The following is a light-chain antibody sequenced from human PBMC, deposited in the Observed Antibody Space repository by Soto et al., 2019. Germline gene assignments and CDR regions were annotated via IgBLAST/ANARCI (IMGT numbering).Light chain of an antibody. CDR1: SSDVGGYNY. J-gene: IGLJ2*01. CDR3: SSYTSSSLV. Sequence: QSVLTQPASVSGSPGQSITISCTGTSSDVGGYNYVSWYQQHPGKAPKLMIYDVSNRPSGVSNRFSGSKSGNTASLTISGLQAEDAADYYCSSYTSSSLVFGGGTKLTVL. CDR2: DVS. V-gene: IGLV2-14*01.